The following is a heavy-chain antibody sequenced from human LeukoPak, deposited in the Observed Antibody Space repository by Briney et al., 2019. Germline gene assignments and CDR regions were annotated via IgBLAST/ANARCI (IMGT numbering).Heavy chain of an antibody. CDR3: ARALIGYYFDY. D-gene: IGHD2-8*01. V-gene: IGHV3-21*06. CDR1: GFTFNTYS. CDR2: IDSSGGYT. Sequence: GGSLRLSCEASGFTFNTYSMNWARQAPGKGLEWVSSIDSSGGYTFYADSVKGRFIISRDNSKNSLYLQMNSLRAEDTAVYYCARALIGYYFDYWGQGTLVTVSS. J-gene: IGHJ4*02.